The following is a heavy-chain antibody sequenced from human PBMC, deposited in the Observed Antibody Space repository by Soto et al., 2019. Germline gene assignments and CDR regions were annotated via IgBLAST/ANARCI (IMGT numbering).Heavy chain of an antibody. Sequence: ASVKVSCKASGYTFTSYDSNWVRQATGQGLEWMGWMNPNSGNTGYAQKFQGRVTMTRNTSISTAYMELSSLRSEDTAVYYCARGPIVVVPAAIKGIDYYYYMDVWGKGTTVTVSS. V-gene: IGHV1-8*01. J-gene: IGHJ6*03. CDR1: GYTFTSYD. CDR2: MNPNSGNT. D-gene: IGHD2-2*02. CDR3: ARGPIVVVPAAIKGIDYYYYMDV.